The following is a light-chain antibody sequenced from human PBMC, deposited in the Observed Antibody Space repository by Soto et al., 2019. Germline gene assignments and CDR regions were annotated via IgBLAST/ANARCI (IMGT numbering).Light chain of an antibody. CDR1: QAISSH. V-gene: IGKV1-9*01. CDR3: QQYNDRPPIT. J-gene: IGKJ5*01. Sequence: IQLTQSPSSLSASVGDRVTITCRASQAISSHLAWYQQKPGKAPKLLVYVASTLQSGVPSRFSGSGSGTDFSLSINSLQPADFAVYYCQQYNDRPPITFGQGTRLEIK. CDR2: VAS.